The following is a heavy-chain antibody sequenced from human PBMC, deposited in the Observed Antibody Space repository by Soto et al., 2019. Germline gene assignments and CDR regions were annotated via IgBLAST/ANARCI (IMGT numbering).Heavy chain of an antibody. J-gene: IGHJ4*02. CDR1: GGSVSSGSYY. V-gene: IGHV4-61*01. D-gene: IGHD3-16*01. CDR3: ARGKRSYVSYGEY. Sequence: PSETLSLTCTVSGGSVSSGSYYRSWIRQPPGKGLEWIGYIYYSGSTNYNPSLKSRVTISVDTSKNQFSLKLSSVTAADTAVYYCARGKRSYVSYGEYWGQGTLVTSP. CDR2: IYYSGST.